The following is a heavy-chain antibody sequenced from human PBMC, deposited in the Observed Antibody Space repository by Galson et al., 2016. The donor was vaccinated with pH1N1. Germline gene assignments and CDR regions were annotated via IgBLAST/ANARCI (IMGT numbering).Heavy chain of an antibody. CDR2: IYHSGST. CDR1: GGSISSSNR. J-gene: IGHJ3*01. CDR3: ASAGYRSGWYGIGAFDV. V-gene: IGHV4-4*02. D-gene: IGHD6-13*01. Sequence: LSLTCTVSGGSISSSNRWSWVRQPPGKGLEWIGEIYHSGSTNYNPSLKSRVTISVDKSKNQFSLKLSSVTAADTAVYYCASAGYRSGWYGIGAFDVWGQGTKVTVSS.